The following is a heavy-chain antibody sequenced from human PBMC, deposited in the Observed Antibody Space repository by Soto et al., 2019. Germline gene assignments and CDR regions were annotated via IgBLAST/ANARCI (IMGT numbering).Heavy chain of an antibody. CDR2: IYYSGST. J-gene: IGHJ6*03. CDR3: ARLTVTSGGYYYYYYMDV. D-gene: IGHD4-17*01. V-gene: IGHV4-61*08. CDR1: GGSISSGDYY. Sequence: NPSETLSLTCTVSGGSISSGDYYWRWIRQPPGKGLEWIGYIYYSGSTNYNPSLKSRVTISVDTSKNQFSLKLSSVTAADTAVYYCARLTVTSGGYYYYYYMDVWGKGTTVTVSS.